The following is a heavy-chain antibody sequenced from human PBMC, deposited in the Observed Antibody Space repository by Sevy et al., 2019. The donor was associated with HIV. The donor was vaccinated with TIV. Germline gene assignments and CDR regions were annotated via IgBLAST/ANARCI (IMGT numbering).Heavy chain of an antibody. CDR1: GYTLTKLS. V-gene: IGHV1-24*01. CDR2: FDPEDGET. J-gene: IGHJ4*03. CDR3: ATTKDYYENSGDPFDY. Sequence: ASVKVSCKVSGYTLTKLSMHWVRQAPGKGLEWMGTFDPEDGETIYAQKFQGRVTMTEDTSTDTAYMELSSLSSEDTAVYYCATTKDYYENSGDPFDYWGQGTTVTVSS. D-gene: IGHD3-22*01.